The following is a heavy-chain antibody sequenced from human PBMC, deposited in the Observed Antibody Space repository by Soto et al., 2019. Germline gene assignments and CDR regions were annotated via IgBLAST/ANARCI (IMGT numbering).Heavy chain of an antibody. J-gene: IGHJ4*02. CDR1: GFTFSSYA. V-gene: IGHV3-23*01. CDR2: ISGSGGST. CDR3: AKGYMVKLLLPFDY. Sequence: EVQLLESGGGLVQPGGSLRLSCAASGFTFSSYAMSWVRQAPGKGLAWVSAISGSGGSTYYADSVKGRFTISRDNSKNTLYLQMNSMRTEDTAVYYCAKGYMVKLLLPFDYWGQGTLVIVSS. D-gene: IGHD5-18*01.